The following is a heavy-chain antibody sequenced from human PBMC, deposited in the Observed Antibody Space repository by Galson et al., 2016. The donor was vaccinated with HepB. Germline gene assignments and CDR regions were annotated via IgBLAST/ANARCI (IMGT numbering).Heavy chain of an antibody. V-gene: IGHV3-33*01. CDR2: TSAYGDYK. Sequence: SLKLSCAASGFNFISYGMNWVRQAPGKGLEWVAGTSAYGDYKDYAESVKGRITVSRDNTKNTLSLQLDSLRAEDTAVYHCARSREYFGSGSYLDYWGQGTLVIVSS. D-gene: IGHD3-10*01. J-gene: IGHJ4*02. CDR1: GFNFISYG. CDR3: ARSREYFGSGSYLDY.